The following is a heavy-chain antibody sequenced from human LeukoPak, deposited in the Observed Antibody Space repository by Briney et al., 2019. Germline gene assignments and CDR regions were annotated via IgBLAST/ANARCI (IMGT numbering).Heavy chain of an antibody. V-gene: IGHV1-18*01. CDR1: GYTFTNYG. J-gene: IGHJ4*02. CDR3: ARAITMIVRAGDY. D-gene: IGHD3-22*01. CDR2: IDSRNGHT. Sequence: GASVKVSCKASGYTFTNYGITWVRQAPGQGLEWMGWIDSRNGHTKYGQKFQGRVIMTTDTSTSTTYMELRGLRSDDTAVYYCARAITMIVRAGDYWGQGTLVTVSS.